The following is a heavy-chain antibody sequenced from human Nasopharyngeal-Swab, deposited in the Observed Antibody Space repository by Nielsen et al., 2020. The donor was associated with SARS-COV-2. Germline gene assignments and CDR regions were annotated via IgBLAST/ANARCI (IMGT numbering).Heavy chain of an antibody. J-gene: IGHJ4*02. CDR3: ARETVAGTRPDY. CDR1: GFTFSSYG. Sequence: GESLKISCAASGFTFSSYGMHWVRQAPGKGLEWVAVISYDGSNKYYADSVKGRFTISRDNSKNTLYLQMNSLRAEDTAVYYCARETVAGTRPDYWGQGTLVTASS. D-gene: IGHD6-19*01. CDR2: ISYDGSNK. V-gene: IGHV3-30*03.